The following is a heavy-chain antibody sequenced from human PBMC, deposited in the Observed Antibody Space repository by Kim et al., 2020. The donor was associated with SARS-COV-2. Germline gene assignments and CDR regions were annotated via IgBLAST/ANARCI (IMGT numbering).Heavy chain of an antibody. D-gene: IGHD5-18*01. CDR2: IKNKTGDRTT. Sequence: GGSLRLSCAASGFTFSNACMSWVRQAPGKGLEWVGRIKNKTGDRTTDYAAPGKGRFTISRDDTKNTLYLQMNSLKTEDTSVYYCTTAGRAMGVYWGQGTLVTVSA. V-gene: IGHV3-15*01. J-gene: IGHJ4*02. CDR3: TTAGRAMGVY. CDR1: GFTFSNAC.